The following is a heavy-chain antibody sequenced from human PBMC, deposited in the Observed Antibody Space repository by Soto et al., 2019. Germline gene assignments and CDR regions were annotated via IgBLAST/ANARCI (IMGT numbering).Heavy chain of an antibody. CDR3: ARGQRFSDSFDP. V-gene: IGHV4-4*07. D-gene: IGHD3-3*01. CDR2: IYSSGGT. J-gene: IGHJ5*02. CDR1: GGAISGYY. Sequence: SETLSLTCTVSGGAISGYYWTWVRQPAGKGLEWIGRIYSSGGTKYNPSLKSRVDMSLDMSRNQFSLRLSSVTAADTAVYYCARGQRFSDSFDPWGQGTLVTVSS.